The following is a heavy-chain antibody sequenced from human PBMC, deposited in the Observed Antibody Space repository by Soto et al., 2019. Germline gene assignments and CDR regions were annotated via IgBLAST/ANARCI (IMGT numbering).Heavy chain of an antibody. V-gene: IGHV4-34*01. Sequence: SETLSLTCAVHGGSFSGYYWSWIRQPPGKGLEWIGEINHSGSTNYNPSLKSRVTISVDTSKSQFSLKLSSVTAADTAVYYCARGGDLSIAAAGTTTLDYWGQGTLVTVSS. CDR1: GGSFSGYY. D-gene: IGHD6-13*01. CDR3: ARGGDLSIAAAGTTTLDY. CDR2: INHSGST. J-gene: IGHJ4*02.